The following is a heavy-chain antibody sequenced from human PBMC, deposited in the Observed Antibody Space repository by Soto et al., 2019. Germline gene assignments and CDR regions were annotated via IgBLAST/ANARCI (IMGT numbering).Heavy chain of an antibody. Sequence: SVKVSCKASGGTFSSYTISWVRQAPGQGLEWMGRIIPILGIANYAQKFQGRVTMTTDTSTSTAYMELRSLRSDDTAVYYCARDEGPDWGQGTLVTVSS. CDR1: GGTFSSYT. CDR2: IIPILGIA. V-gene: IGHV1-69*04. CDR3: ARDEGPD. J-gene: IGHJ4*02.